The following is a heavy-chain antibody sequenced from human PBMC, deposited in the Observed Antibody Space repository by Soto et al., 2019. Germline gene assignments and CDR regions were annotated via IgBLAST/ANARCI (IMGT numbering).Heavy chain of an antibody. V-gene: IGHV1-8*01. D-gene: IGHD3-3*01. CDR1: GYNFTSYD. CDR2: MNPNSGNT. CDR3: ARVLSWASYYDFWSGYYNYYYYGMDV. J-gene: IGHJ6*02. Sequence: ASVKVSCKASGYNFTSYDSNWVRQATGQGLEWMGWMNPNSGNTGYAQKFQGRVTMTRNTSISTAYMELSSLRSEDTAVYYCARVLSWASYYDFWSGYYNYYYYGMDVWGQGTTVTVSS.